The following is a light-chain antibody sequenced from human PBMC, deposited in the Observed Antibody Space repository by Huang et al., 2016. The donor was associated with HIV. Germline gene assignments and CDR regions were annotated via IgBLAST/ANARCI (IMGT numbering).Light chain of an antibody. Sequence: EIVLTQSPATLSVSPGERVTLSCRASQSVDRSLAWYQQRPGQAPRLLFYGASTRDRSAPARFRGSGSGTEFTLTISSLQSEDFAVYFCQQYNNWPRATFGQGTKVEIK. CDR2: GAS. CDR3: QQYNNWPRAT. CDR1: QSVDRS. V-gene: IGKV3-15*01. J-gene: IGKJ2*01.